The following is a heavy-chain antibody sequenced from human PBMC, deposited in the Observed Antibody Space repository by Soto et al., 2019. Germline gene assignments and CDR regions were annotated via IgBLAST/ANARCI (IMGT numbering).Heavy chain of an antibody. V-gene: IGHV1-8*01. CDR1: GDSFTRYD. CDR3: ARTYCTNGVCYGYFGY. J-gene: IGHJ4*02. Sequence: GASVKLSCKASGDSFTRYDINCVRQATGQGLEWMGWMNPNSGNTGYAQKFQGRVTMTRNTSISTAYMELSSLRSEDTAVYYCARTYCTNGVCYGYFGYWGQGTLVTVSS. D-gene: IGHD2-8*01. CDR2: MNPNSGNT.